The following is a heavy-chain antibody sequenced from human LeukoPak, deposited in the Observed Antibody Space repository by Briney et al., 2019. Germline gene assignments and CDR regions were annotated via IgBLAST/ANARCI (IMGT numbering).Heavy chain of an antibody. D-gene: IGHD5-12*01. J-gene: IGHJ4*02. CDR1: GGSINNNNYY. Sequence: SETLSLTCTVSGGSINNNNYYWSWIRQHPGQGLEWIGYIHYSGRTFYNPSLKSRLTISVDTSNNQFSLKLTSVTAADTAVYYCARHLVATISFDYWGQGTLVTVSS. V-gene: IGHV4-31*03. CDR2: IHYSGRT. CDR3: ARHLVATISFDY.